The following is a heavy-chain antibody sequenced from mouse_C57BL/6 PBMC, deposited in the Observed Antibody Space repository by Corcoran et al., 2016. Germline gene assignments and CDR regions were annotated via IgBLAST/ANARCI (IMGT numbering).Heavy chain of an antibody. CDR1: GYTFTDYN. V-gene: IGHV1-18*01. CDR3: ARSDPYGNYALFAY. J-gene: IGHJ3*01. Sequence: EVQLQQSGPELVKPGASVKIPCKASGYTFTDYNMDWVKQSHGKSLEWIGDINPNNGGTIYNQKFKGKATLTVDKSSSTAYMELRSLTSEDTAVYYCARSDPYGNYALFAYWGQGTLVTVSA. D-gene: IGHD2-1*01. CDR2: INPNNGGT.